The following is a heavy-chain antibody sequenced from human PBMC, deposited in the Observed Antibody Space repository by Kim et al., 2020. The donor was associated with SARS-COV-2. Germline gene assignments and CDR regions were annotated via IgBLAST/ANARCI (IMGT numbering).Heavy chain of an antibody. CDR3: ASTGGYSYGLYYYGMDV. J-gene: IGHJ6*02. V-gene: IGHV3-74*01. CDR1: GFTFSSYW. CDR2: INSDGSST. D-gene: IGHD5-18*01. Sequence: GGSLRLSCAASGFTFSSYWMHWVRQAPGKGLVWVSRINSDGSSTSYAASVKGRFTISRDNAKNTLYLQMNSLRAEDTAVYYCASTGGYSYGLYYYGMDVWGQGTTVIVSS.